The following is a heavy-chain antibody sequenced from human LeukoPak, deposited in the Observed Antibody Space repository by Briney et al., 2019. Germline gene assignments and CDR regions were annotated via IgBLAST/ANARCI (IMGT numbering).Heavy chain of an antibody. CDR2: ISYDGSNK. Sequence: GRSLRLSCAAPGFTFSSYGIHWVRQAPGEGLEWVTFISYDGSNKYYADSVKGRFTISRDNSKNTLYLQMNSLRAEDTAVYYCVKASFYGDLSAGYWGQGTLVTVSS. CDR1: GFTFSSYG. V-gene: IGHV3-30*18. CDR3: VKASFYGDLSAGY. D-gene: IGHD4-17*01. J-gene: IGHJ4*02.